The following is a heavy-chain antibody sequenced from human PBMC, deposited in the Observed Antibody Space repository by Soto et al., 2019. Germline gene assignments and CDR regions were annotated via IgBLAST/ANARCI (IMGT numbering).Heavy chain of an antibody. J-gene: IGHJ5*02. CDR3: ARDRITIFGVARGWFDP. CDR2: IYHSGST. CDR1: GGSISSGGYS. Sequence: QLQLQESGSGLVKPSQTLSLTRAVSGGSISSGGYSWSWIRQPPGKGLEWIGYIYHSGSTYYNPSLKSRVTISVDRSKNQFSLKLSSVTAADTAVYYCARDRITIFGVARGWFDPWGQGTLVTVSS. V-gene: IGHV4-30-2*01. D-gene: IGHD3-3*01.